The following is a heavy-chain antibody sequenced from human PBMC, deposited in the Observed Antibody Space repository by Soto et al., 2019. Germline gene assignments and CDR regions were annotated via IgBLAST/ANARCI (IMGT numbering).Heavy chain of an antibody. V-gene: IGHV3-13*01. CDR1: GFAFSNYD. Sequence: EVQLVESGGGLVQPGGSLRLSCAASGFAFSNYDMHWVRQAPGKGLEWVSAIGTAGDRHYPGYVKGRLTISRENAKNSLYLQMNSLRDENTAVYYCARDPSGWGIDYWGQGTLVTVSS. D-gene: IGHD6-19*01. CDR3: ARDPSGWGIDY. J-gene: IGHJ4*02. CDR2: IGTAGDR.